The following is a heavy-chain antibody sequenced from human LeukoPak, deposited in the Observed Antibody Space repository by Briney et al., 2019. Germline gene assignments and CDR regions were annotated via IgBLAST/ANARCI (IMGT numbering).Heavy chain of an antibody. CDR2: ISAYNGNT. CDR3: ARDSGPKYSSSWYSGQYYYYGMDV. Sequence: ASVKVSCKASGYTFTGYYMHWVRQAPGQGLEWMGWISAYNGNTNYAQKLQGRVTMTTDTSTSTTYMELRSLRSDDTAVYYCARDSGPKYSSSWYSGQYYYYGMDVWGQGTTVTVSS. J-gene: IGHJ6*02. D-gene: IGHD6-13*01. V-gene: IGHV1-18*04. CDR1: GYTFTGYY.